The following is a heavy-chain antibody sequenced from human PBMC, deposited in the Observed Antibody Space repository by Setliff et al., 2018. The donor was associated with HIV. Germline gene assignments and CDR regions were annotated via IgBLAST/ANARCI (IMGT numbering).Heavy chain of an antibody. Sequence: LSLTCTVSGGSISSSGPGYYWGWVRPPPGGGLEWIGSVYYSGSTYYNPSLKSRVTISVDTSKNPFSLELSSVTAADTAVYYCARERIAVAGPRVAFDIWGQGTMVTVSS. V-gene: IGHV4-39*07. J-gene: IGHJ3*02. CDR3: ARERIAVAGPRVAFDI. CDR2: VYYSGST. D-gene: IGHD6-19*01. CDR1: GGSISSSGPGYY.